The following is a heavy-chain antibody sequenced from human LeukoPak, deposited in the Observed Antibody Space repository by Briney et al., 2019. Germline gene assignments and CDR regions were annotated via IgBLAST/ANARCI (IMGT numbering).Heavy chain of an antibody. CDR2: IKQDGGEK. D-gene: IGHD3-3*01. CDR3: ARDGRTVFGARVYYMDV. J-gene: IGHJ6*03. Sequence: GGSLRLSCAASGFTFSRNWMGWVRQAPGKGLEWVANIKQDGGEKYYVDSVKGRFTISRDNAKNSLYLEMNSLRAEDTAVYYCARDGRTVFGARVYYMDVWGKGTTVTVSS. CDR1: GFTFSRNW. V-gene: IGHV3-7*01.